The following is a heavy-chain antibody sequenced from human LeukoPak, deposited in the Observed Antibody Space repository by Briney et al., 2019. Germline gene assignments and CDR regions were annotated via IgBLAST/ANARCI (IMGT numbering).Heavy chain of an antibody. V-gene: IGHV1-46*01. CDR3: ARGGPYNWNDYDAFDI. CDR1: GYTFTSYY. CDR2: INPSGGST. J-gene: IGHJ3*02. Sequence: ASVKVSCKASGYTFTSYYMHWVRQAPGQGLEWMGIINPSGGSTSYAQKFQGRVTMTRDTSTSTVYMELSSLRSEDTAVYYCARGGPYNWNDYDAFDIWGQGTMVTVYS. D-gene: IGHD1-1*01.